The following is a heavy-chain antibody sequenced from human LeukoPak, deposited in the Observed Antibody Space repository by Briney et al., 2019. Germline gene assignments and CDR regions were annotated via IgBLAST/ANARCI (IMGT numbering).Heavy chain of an antibody. V-gene: IGHV1-18*01. CDR1: GYTFTSYG. D-gene: IGHD1-14*01. Sequence: ASVKVSCKASGYTFTSYGISWVRRAPGQGLEWMGWISAYNGNTNYAQKLQGRVTMTTDTSTSTAYMELRSLRSDDTAVYYCARSHAGTFSIVLRFDPWGQGTLVTVSS. CDR2: ISAYNGNT. CDR3: ARSHAGTFSIVLRFDP. J-gene: IGHJ5*02.